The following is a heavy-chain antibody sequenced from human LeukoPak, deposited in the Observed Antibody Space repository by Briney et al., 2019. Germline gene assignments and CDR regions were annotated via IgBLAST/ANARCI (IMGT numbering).Heavy chain of an antibody. D-gene: IGHD5-18*01. CDR1: GFTFSSHS. Sequence: GGSLRLSCAASGFTFSSHSMNWVRQAPGKGLEWVSSIASSSSHIYYADSVKGRFTISRDNGKNSLYLQMNSLRAEDTAVYYCARGSSANTTMGDYWGLGTLVTVSS. CDR2: IASSSSHI. J-gene: IGHJ4*02. V-gene: IGHV3-21*01. CDR3: ARGSSANTTMGDY.